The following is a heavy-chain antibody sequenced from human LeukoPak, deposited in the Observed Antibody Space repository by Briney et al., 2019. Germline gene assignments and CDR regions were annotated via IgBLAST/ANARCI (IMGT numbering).Heavy chain of an antibody. D-gene: IGHD6-19*01. CDR3: ARDLRQWLVDY. V-gene: IGHV3-21*01. CDR1: GFTFSGYS. Sequence: KPGGSLRLSCAASGFTFSGYSMTWVRQAPGKGLEWVSSISSSASYMSYVDSVKGRFTISRGNAKNSLYLQMNSLRVEDTAVYYCARDLRQWLVDYWGQGTPVTVSS. J-gene: IGHJ4*02. CDR2: ISSSASYM.